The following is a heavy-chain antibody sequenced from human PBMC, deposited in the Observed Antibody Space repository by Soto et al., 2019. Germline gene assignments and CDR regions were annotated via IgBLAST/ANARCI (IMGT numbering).Heavy chain of an antibody. CDR3: AKDISGYRSSTRCYGSGIDV. V-gene: IGHV3-43*01. CDR1: GFCCDGAT. Sequence: GGSLGLSCAASGFCCDGATIPWARHAPGKGLEWVSLISWDGGSTYYADSVKGRFTISRDNSKNSLYLQMNSLRTEDTALYYCAKDISGYRSSTRCYGSGIDVWGQAT. CDR2: ISWDGGST. J-gene: IGHJ6*02. D-gene: IGHD2-2*01.